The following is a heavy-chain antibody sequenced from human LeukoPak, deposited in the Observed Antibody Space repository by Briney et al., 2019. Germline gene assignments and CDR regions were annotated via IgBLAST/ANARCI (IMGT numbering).Heavy chain of an antibody. CDR3: ARGLRYYGSGSGNWFDP. V-gene: IGHV4-34*01. Sequence: PWETLSLTCAVYGGSFSGYYWSWIREPPGKGLEWIGEINHSGSTNYNPSLKSRVTISVDTSKNQFSLKLSSVTAADTAVYYCARGLRYYGSGSGNWFDPWGQGTLVTVSS. CDR2: INHSGST. J-gene: IGHJ5*02. CDR1: GGSFSGYY. D-gene: IGHD3-10*01.